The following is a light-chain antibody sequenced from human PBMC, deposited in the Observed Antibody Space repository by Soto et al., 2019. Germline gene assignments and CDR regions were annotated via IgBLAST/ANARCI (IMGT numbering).Light chain of an antibody. CDR2: DAS. V-gene: IGKV1-5*01. CDR1: QSISDW. Sequence: GDRVTITCRASQSISDWLAWFQLKPGKAPKLLIYDASSLESGVPSMFSGSGSGTEFTLTISSLQPDDFATYYCQQYNNFSTFGQGTKVDI. J-gene: IGKJ1*01. CDR3: QQYNNFST.